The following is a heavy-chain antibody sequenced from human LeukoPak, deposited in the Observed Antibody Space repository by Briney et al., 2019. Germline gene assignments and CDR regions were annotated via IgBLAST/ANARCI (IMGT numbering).Heavy chain of an antibody. V-gene: IGHV3-23*01. Sequence: GGSLRLSCAASGFTFSSYAMTWVRQAPGKGLEWVSAISGSGSSTHYADSVKGRFTISRDNAKNTLYLQMNSLRAEDTAVYYCAKPPPHCSRSRYYGPYDYWGQGTLVTVSS. CDR1: GFTFSSYA. CDR3: AKPPPHCSRSRYYGPYDY. D-gene: IGHD2-2*01. CDR2: ISGSGSST. J-gene: IGHJ4*02.